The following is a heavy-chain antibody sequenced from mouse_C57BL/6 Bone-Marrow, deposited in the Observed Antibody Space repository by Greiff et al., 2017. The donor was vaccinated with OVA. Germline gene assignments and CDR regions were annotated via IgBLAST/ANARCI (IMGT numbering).Heavy chain of an antibody. CDR2: IHPNSGST. CDR1: GYTFTSYW. Sequence: VQLQQPGAELVKPGASVKLSCKASGYTFTSYWMHWVKQRPGQGLEWIGMIHPNSGSTNYNEKFKSKATLTVDKSSSTAYMQLSSLTSEDSAVYYCARRSTTLVAPDYWGQGTTLTVSS. V-gene: IGHV1-64*01. D-gene: IGHD1-1*01. J-gene: IGHJ2*01. CDR3: ARRSTTLVAPDY.